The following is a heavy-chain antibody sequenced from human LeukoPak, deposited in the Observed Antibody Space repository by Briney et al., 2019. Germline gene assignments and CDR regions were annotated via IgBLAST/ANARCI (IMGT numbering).Heavy chain of an antibody. V-gene: IGHV3-33*01. D-gene: IGHD6-6*01. CDR2: IWYDGSNK. CDR3: ARDIMPSSIYYMDV. CDR1: GFTFSSYG. Sequence: GRSLRLSCAASGFTFSSYGMHWVRQAPGKGLEWVAVIWYDGSNKYYADSVKGRFTISRDNSKNTLYLQMNSLRAEDTAVYYCARDIMPSSIYYMDVWGKGTTATVSS. J-gene: IGHJ6*03.